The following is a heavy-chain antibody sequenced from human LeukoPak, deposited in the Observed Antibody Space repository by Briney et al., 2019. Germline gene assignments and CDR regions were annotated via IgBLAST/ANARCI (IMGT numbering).Heavy chain of an antibody. CDR3: AKDTHIVAGFDAFDI. J-gene: IGHJ3*02. D-gene: IGHD2-21*01. CDR2: ISWNSGSI. Sequence: GGSLRLSCAASGFTFDDYAMHWARQAPGKGLEWVSGISWNSGSIGYADSVKGRFTISRDNAKNSLYLQMNSLRAEDTALYYCAKDTHIVAGFDAFDIWGQGTMVTVSS. V-gene: IGHV3-9*01. CDR1: GFTFDDYA.